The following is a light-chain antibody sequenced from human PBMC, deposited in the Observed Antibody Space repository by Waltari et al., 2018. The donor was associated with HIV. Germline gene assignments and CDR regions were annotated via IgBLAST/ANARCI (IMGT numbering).Light chain of an antibody. J-gene: IGLJ1*01. V-gene: IGLV2-14*01. CDR3: SSYTSSSTRV. CDR2: EVS. Sequence: QSALTQPASVSGSPGQSITISCTGTSSDVGGYNCVSWYQQYPGKAPKFMIYEVSNRPSGVSNRFSGSKSGNTASLTISGLQAEDEADYYCSSYTSSSTRVFGTGTKVTVL. CDR1: SSDVGGYNC.